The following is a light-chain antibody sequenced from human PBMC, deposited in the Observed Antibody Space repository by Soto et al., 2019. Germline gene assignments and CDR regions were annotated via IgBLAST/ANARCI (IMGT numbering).Light chain of an antibody. V-gene: IGKV3D-20*02. J-gene: IGKJ4*01. CDR1: QSVTNRY. Sequence: ESVLTQSPGTLSLSPGERATLSCRASQSVTNRYFAWYQQRPGQAPRLLIYGISNRATGIPDRFSGSGSGTDFTLTISSLEPEDFAVYYCQQRANWPLTFGGGTKVDIK. CDR3: QQRANWPLT. CDR2: GIS.